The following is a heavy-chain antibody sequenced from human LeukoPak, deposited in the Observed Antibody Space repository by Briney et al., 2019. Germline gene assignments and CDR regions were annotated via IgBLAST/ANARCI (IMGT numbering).Heavy chain of an antibody. CDR2: IIPIFGIA. Sequence: ASVKVSCKASGGTFSSYAISWVRQAPGQGLEWMGRIIPIFGIANYAQKFQGRVTITADKSTSTAYMELSSLRSEDTAVYYCAMAGYCSSTSCYTGSGPYYYYGMDVWGQGTMVTVSS. CDR3: AMAGYCSSTSCYTGSGPYYYYGMDV. CDR1: GGTFSSYA. D-gene: IGHD2-2*02. V-gene: IGHV1-69*04. J-gene: IGHJ6*02.